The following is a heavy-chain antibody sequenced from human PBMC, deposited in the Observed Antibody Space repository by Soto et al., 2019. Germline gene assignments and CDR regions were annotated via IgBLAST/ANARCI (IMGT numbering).Heavy chain of an antibody. D-gene: IGHD6-6*01. J-gene: IGHJ4*02. Sequence: SETLSLTCTVSGGSISSSSYYWGWIRQPPGKGLEWIGSIYYSGSTYYNPSLKSRVTISVDTSKNQFSLKLSSVTAADTAIYYCARLSRPESPFYFDSWGQGTLVTVSS. CDR1: GGSISSSSYY. CDR3: ARLSRPESPFYFDS. CDR2: IYYSGST. V-gene: IGHV4-39*01.